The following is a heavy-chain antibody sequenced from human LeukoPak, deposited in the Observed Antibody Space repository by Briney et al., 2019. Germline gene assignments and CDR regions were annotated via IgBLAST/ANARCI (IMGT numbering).Heavy chain of an antibody. V-gene: IGHV6-1*01. CDR1: GDSVSGNSAA. CDR2: TYYRSKWYN. Sequence: SQTLSLTCAISGDSVSGNSAAWNWIRQSPSRGLEWLGRTYYRSKWYNNYALSVKSRMTVNPDTSKNQISLQLNSVTPEDTAVYYCARESAGTYYFDYWGQGALVTVSS. D-gene: IGHD6-19*01. CDR3: ARESAGTYYFDY. J-gene: IGHJ4*02.